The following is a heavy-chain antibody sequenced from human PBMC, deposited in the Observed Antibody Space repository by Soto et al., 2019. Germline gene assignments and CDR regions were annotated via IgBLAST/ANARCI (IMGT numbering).Heavy chain of an antibody. Sequence: GGALRLSCEASEFTFSSYVMHWVRQAPGKGLEWVAVISYDGNDKYYAESVEGRFTLSRDNSKNTLYLQMNSLRAEDTAVYYCARTFYFDRSGMDVWGQGTTVTVS. D-gene: IGHD3-22*01. V-gene: IGHV3-30-3*01. CDR1: EFTFSSYV. CDR2: ISYDGNDK. J-gene: IGHJ6*02. CDR3: ARTFYFDRSGMDV.